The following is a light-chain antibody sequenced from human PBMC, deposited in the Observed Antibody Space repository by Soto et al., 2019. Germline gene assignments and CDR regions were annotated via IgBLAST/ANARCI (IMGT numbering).Light chain of an antibody. CDR3: QKYSSVPV. Sequence: DIRMTQSPTSLSASVGDRVTITCRASQGIRNFVAWYQQKPGKPPKLLIYAASTLQSGVPSRFSGSGSGTDFTLTINSLQPEDVATYSCQKYSSVPVFGPGTKVEIK. CDR1: QGIRNF. CDR2: AAS. J-gene: IGKJ3*01. V-gene: IGKV1-27*01.